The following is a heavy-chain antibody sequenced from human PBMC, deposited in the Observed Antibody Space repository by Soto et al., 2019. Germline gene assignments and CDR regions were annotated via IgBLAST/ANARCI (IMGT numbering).Heavy chain of an antibody. V-gene: IGHV3-23*01. CDR1: GFTFRNNV. CDR3: AKNGLDNSQSGIDG. Sequence: PGGSLRLSCAASGFTFRNNVLSWVRQAPGKGLDWVSGITGSGLETYYADSVKGRFTISRDNSKNMVFLQMNSLRAEDTALYYCAKNGLDNSQSGIDGWGQVRMVTVSS. D-gene: IGHD2-8*01. CDR2: ITGSGLET. J-gene: IGHJ4*02.